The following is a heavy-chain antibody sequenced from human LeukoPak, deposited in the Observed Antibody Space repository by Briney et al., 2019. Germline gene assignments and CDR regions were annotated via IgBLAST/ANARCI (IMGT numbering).Heavy chain of an antibody. CDR1: GGTFSNYA. CDR3: ARMDHDLLTGPNWYFDL. D-gene: IGHD3-9*01. V-gene: IGHV1-69*04. Sequence: SVKVSCKASGGTFSNYAISWVRQAPGQGLEWMGRIIPILGITNYAQKLQGRVTMTTDTSTSTAYMELRSLRSDDTAVYYCARMDHDLLTGPNWYFDLWGRGTLVTVSS. J-gene: IGHJ2*01. CDR2: IIPILGIT.